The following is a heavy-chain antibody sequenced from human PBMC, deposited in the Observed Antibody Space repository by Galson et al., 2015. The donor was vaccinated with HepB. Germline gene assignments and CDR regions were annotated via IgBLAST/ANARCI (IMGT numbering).Heavy chain of an antibody. V-gene: IGHV1-18*01. J-gene: IGHJ3*02. CDR2: IATNNGNT. Sequence: SVKVSCKASGYTFTTCGLLWVRQAPGQGLEWMGWIATNNGNTNYAQKFQDRVTMTTDTSTSTASMELRKLTSDDTAVYYCARRGYNWNDRGFDIWGQGTTVIVSS. CDR1: GYTFTTCG. CDR3: ARRGYNWNDRGFDI. D-gene: IGHD1-1*01.